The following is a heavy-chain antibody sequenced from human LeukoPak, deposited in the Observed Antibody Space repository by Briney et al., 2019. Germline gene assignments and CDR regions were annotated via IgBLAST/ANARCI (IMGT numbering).Heavy chain of an antibody. D-gene: IGHD3-10*01. Sequence: SETLSLTCAVSGGSFSGYYWSWIRQPPGKGLEWIGEINHSGSTNYNPSLTSRVTISVDTSKNQFSLKLSSVTAADTAVYYCARGVTMVRGFFDYWGQGTLVTVSS. CDR2: INHSGST. J-gene: IGHJ4*02. V-gene: IGHV4-34*01. CDR1: GGSFSGYY. CDR3: ARGVTMVRGFFDY.